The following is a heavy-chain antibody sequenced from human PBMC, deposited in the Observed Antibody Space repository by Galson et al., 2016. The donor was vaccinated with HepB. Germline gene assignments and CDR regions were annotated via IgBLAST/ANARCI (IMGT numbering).Heavy chain of an antibody. V-gene: IGHV3-23*01. D-gene: IGHD2-2*01. Sequence: SLRLSCAASGFTFRNYGMTWGRQAPGKGLEVVSSISRSGDSTDYADSVKGRFTISRDNSKNTLSLQMNSLTADDTAIYYCVQGSTAPAVWGKGTTVTVSS. CDR3: VQGSTAPAV. CDR1: GFTFRNYG. CDR2: ISRSGDST. J-gene: IGHJ6*04.